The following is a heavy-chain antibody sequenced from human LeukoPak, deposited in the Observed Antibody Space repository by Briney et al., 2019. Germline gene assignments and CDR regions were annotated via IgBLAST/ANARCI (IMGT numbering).Heavy chain of an antibody. CDR1: GYTLSDLS. Sequence: ASVKVSCKVSGYTLSDLSMHWVRQAPGKGLEWMGGFDPEHGETIYAQKFQGRVTMTEDTSTDTAYMELSSLRSEDTAVYYCATLLRYFDWLLVGGARAAGQFDPWGQGTLVTVSS. D-gene: IGHD3-9*01. J-gene: IGHJ5*02. CDR2: FDPEHGET. V-gene: IGHV1-24*01. CDR3: ATLLRYFDWLLVGGARAAGQFDP.